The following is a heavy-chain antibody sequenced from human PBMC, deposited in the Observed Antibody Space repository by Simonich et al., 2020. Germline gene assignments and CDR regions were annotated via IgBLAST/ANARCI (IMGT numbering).Heavy chain of an antibody. CDR1: GYTFTGYY. D-gene: IGHD3-10*01. CDR3: ARVPGIYYYYGMDV. CDR2: INPNSGGT. V-gene: IGHV1-2*06. Sequence: GAEVKKPGASVKVSCKASGYTFTGYYMHWERQAPGKGLVWMGRINPNSGGTNYAKKFQGRVTMTRDTSISTAYMELSRLRSDDTAVYYCARVPGIYYYYGMDVWGQGTTVTVSS. J-gene: IGHJ6*02.